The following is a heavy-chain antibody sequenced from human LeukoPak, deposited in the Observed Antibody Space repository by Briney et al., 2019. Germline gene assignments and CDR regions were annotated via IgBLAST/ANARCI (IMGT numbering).Heavy chain of an antibody. V-gene: IGHV3-48*03. CDR3: ARGGSGRTQDDTFDV. D-gene: IGHD3-10*01. CDR2: ISSSGSTI. Sequence: SGGSLRLSCAASGFTFSSYEMNWVRQAPGKGLEWVSYISSSGSTIYYADSVKGRFTISRDNAKNSLYLQMNSLRAEDRAVYYCARGGSGRTQDDTFDVWGQGTMVTVSS. CDR1: GFTFSSYE. J-gene: IGHJ3*01.